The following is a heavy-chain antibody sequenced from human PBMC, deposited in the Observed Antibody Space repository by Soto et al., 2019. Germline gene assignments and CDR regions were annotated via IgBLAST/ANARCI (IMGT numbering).Heavy chain of an antibody. Sequence: QITLKESGPTVVKPTQTLTLTCTLSGFSLSTNEVSVGWIRQPPGKALEWLALIYWDDDKRYSPSLKNRLTLTKDTSKTHVVLTLTNMDTGDTATYYCAHRDGARFYFDYWGQGTLVTVTS. J-gene: IGHJ4*02. CDR2: IYWDDDK. CDR3: AHRDGARFYFDY. CDR1: GFSLSTNEVS. V-gene: IGHV2-5*02.